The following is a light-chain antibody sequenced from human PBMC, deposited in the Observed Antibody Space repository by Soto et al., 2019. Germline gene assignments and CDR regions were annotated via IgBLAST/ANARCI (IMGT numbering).Light chain of an antibody. CDR3: QPDGTLPPIP. J-gene: IGKJ5*01. V-gene: IGKV3D-15*01. CDR1: QSVSSN. Sequence: IVVTQSPATLSVYTGERATLSCRASQSVSSNLAWYQQKPGQAPRLLIYGASTRATGIPARFSGSGSGTDFTLTISRLEPEDFAMYYCQPDGTLPPIPFGQVARLAV. CDR2: GAS.